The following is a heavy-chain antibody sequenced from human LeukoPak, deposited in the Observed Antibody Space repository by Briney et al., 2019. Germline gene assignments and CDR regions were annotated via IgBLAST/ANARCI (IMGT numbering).Heavy chain of an antibody. J-gene: IGHJ3*02. Sequence: PGGSLGLSCAASGFTFSSYGMHWVRQAPGKGLEWVAVIWYDGSNKYYADSVKGRFTISRDNSKNTLYLQMNSLRAEDTAVYYCARGSTVVSYAFDIWGQGTMVTVSS. D-gene: IGHD4-23*01. CDR1: GFTFSSYG. CDR2: IWYDGSNK. CDR3: ARGSTVVSYAFDI. V-gene: IGHV3-33*01.